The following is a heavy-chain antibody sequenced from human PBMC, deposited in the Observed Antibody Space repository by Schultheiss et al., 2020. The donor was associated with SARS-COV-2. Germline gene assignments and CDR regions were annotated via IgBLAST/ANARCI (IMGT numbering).Heavy chain of an antibody. CDR1: AGSFSDYY. CDR2: INHSGST. CDR3: ARTHMVG. D-gene: IGHD2-8*01. J-gene: IGHJ4*02. Sequence: SETLSLTCAVSAGSFSDYYWGWIRQPPGKGLQWIGEINHSGSTNYNPSLKSRVTISVDTSKNQFSLKLSSVTAADTAVYYCARTHMVGWGQGTLATVSS. V-gene: IGHV4-34*01.